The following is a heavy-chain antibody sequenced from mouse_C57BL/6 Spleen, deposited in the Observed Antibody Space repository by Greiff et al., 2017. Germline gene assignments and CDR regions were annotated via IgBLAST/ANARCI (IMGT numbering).Heavy chain of an antibody. CDR3: ARHPYYFDY. Sequence: DVKLVESGGGLVKPGGSLKLSCAASGFTFSSYTMSWVRQTPEKRLEWVATISGGGGNTYYPDSVKGRFTISRDNAKNTLYLQMSSLRFEDTALYYCARHPYYFDYWGQGTTLTVSS. J-gene: IGHJ2*01. V-gene: IGHV5-9*01. CDR1: GFTFSSYT. CDR2: ISGGGGNT.